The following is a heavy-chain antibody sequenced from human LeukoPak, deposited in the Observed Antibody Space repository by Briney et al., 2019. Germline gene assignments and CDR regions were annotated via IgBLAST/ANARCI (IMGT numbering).Heavy chain of an antibody. V-gene: IGHV3-74*01. CDR3: AKEGYSSGWFAYYFDD. J-gene: IGHJ4*02. Sequence: PGGSLRLSCAASGFTFSSYWMHWVRQAPGKGLVWVSRINSDGSSTSYADSVKGRFTISRDNAKNTLYLQMNSLRAEDTAVYYCAKEGYSSGWFAYYFDDWGQGTLVTVSS. CDR1: GFTFSSYW. D-gene: IGHD6-19*01. CDR2: INSDGSST.